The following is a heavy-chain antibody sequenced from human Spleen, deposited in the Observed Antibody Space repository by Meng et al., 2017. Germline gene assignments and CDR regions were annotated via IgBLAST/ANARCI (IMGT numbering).Heavy chain of an antibody. CDR2: INHSGST. Sequence: LQACGSGRVASLCTPSLPVVVSGRSFSDYYWSWIRQPPGKGLEWSGEINHSGSTNYNPSLKSRATISVDTSQNNLSLKLSSVTAADSAVYYCARGPTTMAHDFDYWGQGTLVTVSS. CDR3: ARGPTTMAHDFDY. J-gene: IGHJ4*02. V-gene: IGHV4-34*01. D-gene: IGHD4-11*01. CDR1: GRSFSDYY.